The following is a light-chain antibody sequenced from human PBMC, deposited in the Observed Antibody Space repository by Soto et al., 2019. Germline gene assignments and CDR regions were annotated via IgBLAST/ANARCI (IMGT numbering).Light chain of an antibody. CDR2: STS. V-gene: IGKV1-6*01. CDR1: QDIRSD. Sequence: AIQVTQSPSALSASVGDIVTISCRASQDIRSDLGWYQQKPGKAPKLLIFSTSTLQSGVPSRFSGTGSGTDFTLTISSLQHEDFATYYGVEDFNYPWTFGQGTRVDIK. J-gene: IGKJ1*01. CDR3: VEDFNYPWT.